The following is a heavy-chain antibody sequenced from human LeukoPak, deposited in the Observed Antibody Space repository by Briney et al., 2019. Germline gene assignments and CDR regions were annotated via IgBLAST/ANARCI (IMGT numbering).Heavy chain of an antibody. D-gene: IGHD3-9*01. CDR1: GGSISGYY. Sequence: SETLSLTCTVSGGSISGYYWSWIRQPPGKGLEWIGYIYYSGNTNYNPSLESRVTISVDTSKNQFSLKLSSVTAADTAVYYCARNDILTGYYIPGAFDIWGQGTMVTVSS. CDR3: ARNDILTGYYIPGAFDI. J-gene: IGHJ3*02. CDR2: IYYSGNT. V-gene: IGHV4-59*01.